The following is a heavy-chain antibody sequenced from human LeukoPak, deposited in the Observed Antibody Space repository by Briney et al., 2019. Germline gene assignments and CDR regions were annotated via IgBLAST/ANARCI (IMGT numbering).Heavy chain of an antibody. CDR2: IYHSGST. V-gene: IGHV4-38-2*01. CDR3: ARGLFGESYDY. Sequence: SETLSLTCAVSGYSISSGYYWGWIRQPPGKGLEWIGSIYHSGSTYYNPSLKSRVTISVDTSKNQFFLKLSSVTAADTAVYYCARGLFGESYDYWGQGTLVTVSS. J-gene: IGHJ4*02. D-gene: IGHD3-10*02. CDR1: GYSISSGYY.